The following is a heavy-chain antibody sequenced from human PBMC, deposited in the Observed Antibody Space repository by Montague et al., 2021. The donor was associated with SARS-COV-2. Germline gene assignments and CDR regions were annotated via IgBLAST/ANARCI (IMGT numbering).Heavy chain of an antibody. Sequence: CAISGDSVASNIATWSWVRQSPSRDFQWLGRTYYRSKRYNDYAESVKSRITIDPDTSKHQFSLHLNSVTPEDTAVYYCARIPVGSKYYFDFWGQGTLVTVSS. D-gene: IGHD2-2*01. V-gene: IGHV6-1*01. CDR3: ARIPVGSKYYFDF. CDR1: GDSVASNIAT. CDR2: TYYRSKRYN. J-gene: IGHJ4*02.